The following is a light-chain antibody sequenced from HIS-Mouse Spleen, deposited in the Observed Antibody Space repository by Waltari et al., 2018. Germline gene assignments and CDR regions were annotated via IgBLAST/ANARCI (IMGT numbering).Light chain of an antibody. CDR2: DDS. J-gene: IGLJ2*01. CDR3: QVWDSSSDHVV. V-gene: IGLV3-21*03. Sequence: SYVLTQPPSVSVAPGKTARITCGGNNIGRKSVHWYQQKPGQAPVLVVYDDSDRPSGIPGRFSGSNPGNTATLTISRVEAGDEADYYCQVWDSSSDHVVFGGGTKLTVL. CDR1: NIGRKS.